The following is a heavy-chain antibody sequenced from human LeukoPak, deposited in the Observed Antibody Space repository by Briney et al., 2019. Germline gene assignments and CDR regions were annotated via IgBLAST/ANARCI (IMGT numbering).Heavy chain of an antibody. J-gene: IGHJ5*02. CDR3: ARSYGSGSYYNNWFDP. Sequence: ASVKVSCKASGSTFTSYYMHWVRQAPGQGLEWMGIINPSGGSTSYAQKFQGRVTMTRDTSTSTVYMELSSLRSEDTAVYYCARSYGSGSYYNNWFDPWGQGTLVTVSS. CDR2: INPSGGST. V-gene: IGHV1-46*01. D-gene: IGHD3-10*01. CDR1: GSTFTSYY.